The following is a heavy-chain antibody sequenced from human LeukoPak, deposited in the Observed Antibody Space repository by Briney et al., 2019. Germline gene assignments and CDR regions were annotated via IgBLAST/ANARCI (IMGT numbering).Heavy chain of an antibody. V-gene: IGHV1-46*01. CDR3: ARDDYWVFDY. D-gene: IGHD2-8*02. J-gene: IGHJ4*02. CDR1: GYTFTSYY. Sequence: ASVKVSCKASGYTFTSYYMHWVRQAPGQGLEWMGIINPSGGSTSYAQKFQGRVTMTTDTSTSTAYMELRSLRSDDTAVYYCARDDYWVFDYWGQGTLVTVSS. CDR2: INPSGGST.